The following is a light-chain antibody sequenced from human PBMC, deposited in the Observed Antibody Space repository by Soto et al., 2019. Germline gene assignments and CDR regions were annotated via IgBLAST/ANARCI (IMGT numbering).Light chain of an antibody. CDR1: SSDVGGYNY. Sequence: QSALTQPRSVSGSPGKSVTISCTGTSSDVGGYNYVSWYQQHQGKAPKLVIYEVSKRPSGVPDRSSGSKAGNTASLTISGLQAEDEAEYYFCSYEGSYVVFGGGTKLTV. V-gene: IGLV2-11*01. CDR3: CSYEGSYVV. CDR2: EVS. J-gene: IGLJ2*01.